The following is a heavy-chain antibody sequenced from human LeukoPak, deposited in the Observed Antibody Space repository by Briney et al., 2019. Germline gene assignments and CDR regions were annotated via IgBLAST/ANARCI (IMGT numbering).Heavy chain of an antibody. Sequence: ASVKVSCKASGYTFTSYYMHWVRQAPGQGLEWMGIINPSGGSTCYAQKFQGRVTMTRDTSTSTVYMELSSLRSEDTAVYYCARGVTIFGVVILPPVDYWGQGTLVTVSS. CDR3: ARGVTIFGVVILPPVDY. V-gene: IGHV1-46*01. CDR2: INPSGGST. CDR1: GYTFTSYY. J-gene: IGHJ4*02. D-gene: IGHD3-3*01.